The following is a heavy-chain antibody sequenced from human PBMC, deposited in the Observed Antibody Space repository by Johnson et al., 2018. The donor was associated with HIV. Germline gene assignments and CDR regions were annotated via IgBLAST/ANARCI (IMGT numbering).Heavy chain of an antibody. CDR3: ARKVYYYDSSGYSSDAFDI. D-gene: IGHD3-22*01. Sequence: VQLVESGGGLVQRGGSLRLSCAASGFTFSSYWMSWVRQAPGKGLEWVANIKQDGSEKYYADSVKGRFTISRDNAKNSLYLQMNSLRAEDTALYYCARKVYYYDSSGYSSDAFDIWGQGTMVTVSS. V-gene: IGHV3-7*03. CDR1: GFTFSSYW. J-gene: IGHJ3*02. CDR2: IKQDGSEK.